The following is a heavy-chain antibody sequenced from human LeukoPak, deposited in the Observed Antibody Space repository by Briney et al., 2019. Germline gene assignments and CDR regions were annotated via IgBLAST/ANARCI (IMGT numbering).Heavy chain of an antibody. V-gene: IGHV3-69-1*02. J-gene: IGHJ4*02. CDR1: GFTFSSYA. Sequence: GGSLRLSCAASGFTFSSYAMTWVRQAPGKGLEWVSSIGYGGDTYFADSVKGRFTISRDNAKNSLYLQMNSLRAEDTAVYYCARVAIAAAAPDYWGQGTLVTVSS. D-gene: IGHD6-13*01. CDR3: ARVAIAAAAPDY. CDR2: IGYGGDT.